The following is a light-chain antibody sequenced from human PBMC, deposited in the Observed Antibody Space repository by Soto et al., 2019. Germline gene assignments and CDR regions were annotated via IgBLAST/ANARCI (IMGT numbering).Light chain of an antibody. V-gene: IGKV3-11*01. CDR1: QSVSTS. CDR3: QQRSNWPPIT. Sequence: EIVLTQSPATLSLSPGERATLSCRASQSVSTSLAWYQQKPGQAPRLLIYDASNRATGIPARFSGSGSGTDFTLTISSLEPEDFAVYYCQQRSNWPPITFGGGTKLEIK. CDR2: DAS. J-gene: IGKJ4*01.